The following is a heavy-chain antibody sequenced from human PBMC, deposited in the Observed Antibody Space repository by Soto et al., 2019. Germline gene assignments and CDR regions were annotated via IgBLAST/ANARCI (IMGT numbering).Heavy chain of an antibody. CDR1: VDSITTYY. CDR3: ARYSNNWFQTEGMDV. J-gene: IGHJ6*02. V-gene: IGHV4-4*07. CDR2: IDASGNT. D-gene: IGHD6-13*01. Sequence: SETLSLTCTVSVDSITTYYWSWIRQPAGKGLEWVGRIDASGNTNYNPSLNSRVTMSIDTSKKQFSLKLTSVTAADTAIYYCARYSNNWFQTEGMDVWGQGTTVTVSS.